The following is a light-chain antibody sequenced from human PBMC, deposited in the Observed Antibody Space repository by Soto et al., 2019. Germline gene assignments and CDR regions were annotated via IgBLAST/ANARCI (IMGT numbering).Light chain of an antibody. CDR1: SSNIGAGYD. CDR2: ANN. V-gene: IGLV1-40*01. CDR3: QSXDNSLDGRV. Sequence: QSVLTQPPSVSGAPGQRVTISCTGSSSNIGAGYDVHWYQQLPGTVPKLLIYANNNRPSGVPDRFSGSKSGTSASLAITGLQAXXXXXXYCQSXDNSLDGRVFGGGTKLTVL. J-gene: IGLJ2*01.